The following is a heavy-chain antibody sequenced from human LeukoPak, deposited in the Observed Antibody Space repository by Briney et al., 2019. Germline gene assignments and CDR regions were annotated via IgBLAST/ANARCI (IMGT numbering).Heavy chain of an antibody. J-gene: IGHJ3*02. Sequence: ASVKASCKASGYTFTSYAMNWVRQAPGQGLEWMGWINTNTGNPTYAQGFTGRFVFSLDTSVSTAYLQISSLKAEDTAVYYCASEYYDYAFDIWGQGTMVTVSS. CDR2: INTNTGNP. V-gene: IGHV7-4-1*02. D-gene: IGHD3-22*01. CDR3: ASEYYDYAFDI. CDR1: GYTFTSYA.